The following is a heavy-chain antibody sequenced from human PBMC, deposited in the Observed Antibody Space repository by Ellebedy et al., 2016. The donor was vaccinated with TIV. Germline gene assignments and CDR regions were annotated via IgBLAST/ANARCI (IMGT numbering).Heavy chain of an antibody. V-gene: IGHV3-23*01. CDR3: ARDHRSGPSGDY. CDR2: ISGSGGST. J-gene: IGHJ4*02. Sequence: GESLKISXAASGFTFSSYAMSWVRQAPGKGLEWVSAISGSGGSTYYADSVKGRFTISRDNSKNTLYLQMNSLRAEDTAVYYCARDHRSGPSGDYWGQGTLVTVSS. CDR1: GFTFSSYA. D-gene: IGHD3-3*01.